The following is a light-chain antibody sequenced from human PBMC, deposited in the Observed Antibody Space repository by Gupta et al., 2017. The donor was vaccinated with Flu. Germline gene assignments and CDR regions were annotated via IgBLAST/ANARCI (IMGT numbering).Light chain of an antibody. V-gene: IGKV4-1*01. Sequence: DIVMTQSPDSLAVSLGERATINCKSSQSGLYSSNNENYLACYQQKPGQPPKLLIYWASTRESGVPDRFSGRASGADFTLTISILHAEDVAVYFCQQDDDTPITFGQGTQLEIK. J-gene: IGKJ5*01. CDR3: QQDDDTPIT. CDR2: WAS. CDR1: QSGLYSSNNENY.